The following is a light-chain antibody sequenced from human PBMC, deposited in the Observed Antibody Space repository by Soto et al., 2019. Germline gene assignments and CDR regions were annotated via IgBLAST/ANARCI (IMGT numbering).Light chain of an antibody. Sequence: QSALTHPPSASGSPGQSVTISCTGTSSDVGGYDYVSWYQQHPGKAPKLMIYEVSKRPSGVPDRFSGSKSGNTASLTVSGLQAEDEADYYCSSYAGSNIVLFGGGTKLTVL. V-gene: IGLV2-8*01. CDR3: SSYAGSNIVL. CDR2: EVS. CDR1: SSDVGGYDY. J-gene: IGLJ2*01.